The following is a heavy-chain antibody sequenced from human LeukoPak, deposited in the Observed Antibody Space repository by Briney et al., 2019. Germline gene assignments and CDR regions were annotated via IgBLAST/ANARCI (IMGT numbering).Heavy chain of an antibody. CDR1: GGTFSSYA. CDR3: ARADYGGNSRYYYYYMDV. J-gene: IGHJ6*03. CDR2: IIPIFGTA. D-gene: IGHD4-23*01. V-gene: IGHV1-69*05. Sequence: GASVKLSCKASGGTFSSYAISWVRQAPGQGLEWMGGIIPIFGTANCAQKFQGRVTITTDESTSTAYMELSSLRSEDTAVYYCARADYGGNSRYYYYYMDVWGKGTTVTVSS.